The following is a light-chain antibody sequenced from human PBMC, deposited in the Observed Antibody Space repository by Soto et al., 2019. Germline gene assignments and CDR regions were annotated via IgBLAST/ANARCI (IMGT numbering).Light chain of an antibody. J-gene: IGKJ4*01. Sequence: EIVMTQSPATLSVSPGERATLSCRASQSVSSNLAWYQQKPGQAPRLLIYGASTRATGIPARFSGSGSGTEFTLTISSLQYEDFAVYYFQQYNNWPRTFGGGTKVEIK. CDR1: QSVSSN. CDR3: QQYNNWPRT. V-gene: IGKV3-15*01. CDR2: GAS.